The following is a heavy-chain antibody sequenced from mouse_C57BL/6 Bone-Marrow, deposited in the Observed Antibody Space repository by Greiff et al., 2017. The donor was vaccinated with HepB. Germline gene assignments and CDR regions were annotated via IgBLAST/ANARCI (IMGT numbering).Heavy chain of an antibody. V-gene: IGHV1-19*01. CDR3: AREDGSYVPFYWYFDV. D-gene: IGHD1-1*02. CDR2: INPYNGGT. J-gene: IGHJ1*03. CDR1: GYTFTDYY. Sequence: DVKLVESGPVLVKPGASVKMSCKASGYTFTDYYMNWVKQSHGKSLEWIGVINPYNGGTSYNQKFKGKATLTVDKSSSTAYMELNSLTSEDSAVYYCAREDGSYVPFYWYFDVWGTGTTVTVSS.